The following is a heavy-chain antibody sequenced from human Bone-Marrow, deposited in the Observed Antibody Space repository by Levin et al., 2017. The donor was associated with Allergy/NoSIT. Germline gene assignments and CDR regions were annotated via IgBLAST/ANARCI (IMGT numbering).Heavy chain of an antibody. Sequence: GESLKISCAASGFTFSSYAMSWVRQAPGKGLEWVSAISGSGGSTYYADSVKGRFTISRDNSKNTLYLQMNSLRAEDTAVYYCALASSGYDDETDYWSQGTLVTVSS. CDR1: GFTFSSYA. CDR2: ISGSGGST. J-gene: IGHJ4*02. D-gene: IGHD5-12*01. CDR3: ALASSGYDDETDY. V-gene: IGHV3-23*01.